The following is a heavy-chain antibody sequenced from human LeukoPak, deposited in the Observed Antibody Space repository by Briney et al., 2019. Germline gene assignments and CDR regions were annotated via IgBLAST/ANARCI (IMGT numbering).Heavy chain of an antibody. D-gene: IGHD1-14*01. CDR2: INTDGTAT. Sequence: GGSLRLSCAASGLTLSSYWMHWVRQAPGKGLVWVSHINTDGTATTYADSVKGRFTISKDNAKNTLYLQMNSLRAEDTAVYYCVRDSNLSFDYWGQGALVTVSS. V-gene: IGHV3-74*01. J-gene: IGHJ4*02. CDR3: VRDSNLSFDY. CDR1: GLTLSSYW.